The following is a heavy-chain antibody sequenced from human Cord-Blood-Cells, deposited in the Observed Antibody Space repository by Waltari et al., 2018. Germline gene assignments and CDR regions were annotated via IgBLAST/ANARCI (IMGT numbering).Heavy chain of an antibody. D-gene: IGHD6-6*01. V-gene: IGHV4-39*01. CDR3: ARQNIEYSSSFFDY. CDR2: IYYSGST. CDR1: GGSISSSSYY. J-gene: IGHJ4*02. Sequence: QLQLQESGPGLVKPSETLSLTCTVSGGSISSSSYYWGWIRQPPGKGLEWIGSIYYSGSTYYNPSLKSRVTISVDTSKNQFSLKLSSVTAADTAVYYCARQNIEYSSSFFDYWGQGTLVTVSS.